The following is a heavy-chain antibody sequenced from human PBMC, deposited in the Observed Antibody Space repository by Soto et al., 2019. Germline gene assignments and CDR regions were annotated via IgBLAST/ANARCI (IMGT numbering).Heavy chain of an antibody. CDR2: FDPEDGET. CDR1: GYTLTELS. J-gene: IGHJ4*02. V-gene: IGHV1-24*01. D-gene: IGHD4-17*01. Sequence: ASVKVSCKVSGYTLTELSMHWVRQAPGKGLEWMGGFDPEDGETIYAQKFQGRVTMTEDTSTDTAYMELSSLRSEDTAVYYCATDLGGPYGDPTQYVKRSGFDYWGQGTLVTVSS. CDR3: ATDLGGPYGDPTQYVKRSGFDY.